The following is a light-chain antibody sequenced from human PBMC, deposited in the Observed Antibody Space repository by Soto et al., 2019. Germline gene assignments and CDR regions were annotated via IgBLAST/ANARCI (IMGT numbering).Light chain of an antibody. J-gene: IGLJ2*01. Sequence: QSVLTQPASVSGSPGQSITISCTGTSSDVGGYNYVPWYQQHPGKAPKLMIYDVSNRPSGVSNRFSGSKSGNTASLTISGLQAEDEAYYYCSSYTSSSTLVFGGGTQLTVL. CDR1: SSDVGGYNY. CDR3: SSYTSSSTLV. V-gene: IGLV2-14*01. CDR2: DVS.